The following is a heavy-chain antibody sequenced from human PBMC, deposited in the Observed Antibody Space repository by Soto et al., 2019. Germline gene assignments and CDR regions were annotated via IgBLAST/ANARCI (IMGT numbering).Heavy chain of an antibody. V-gene: IGHV4-31*03. D-gene: IGHD3-22*01. CDR1: GGSISSGGYY. J-gene: IGHJ4*02. Sequence: QVQLQESGPGLVKPSQTLSLTCTVSGGSISSGGYYWSWIRQHPGKGLEWIGYIYYSGSNYYNPYLKSRVTISVYTSKNQFSLRLSSVTAADTAVYYCASTGISGDYYFLGYWGQGTLVTVSS. CDR3: ASTGISGDYYFLGY. CDR2: IYYSGSN.